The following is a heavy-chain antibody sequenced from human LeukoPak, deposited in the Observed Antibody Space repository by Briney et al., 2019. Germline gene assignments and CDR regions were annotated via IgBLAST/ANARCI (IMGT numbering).Heavy chain of an antibody. D-gene: IGHD3-22*01. CDR1: GESICNYF. CDR2: IYTSGSP. CDR3: ARESKSYDGSGFYHDS. Sequence: SETLSLTCTVSGESICNYFWSWIRQPAGKGLEWIGRIYTSGSPDYNPSLKSRVTMSVDTSKNHFSLKLWSVTAADTAVYYCARESKSYDGSGFYHDSWGQGTLVTVSS. V-gene: IGHV4-4*07. J-gene: IGHJ4*02.